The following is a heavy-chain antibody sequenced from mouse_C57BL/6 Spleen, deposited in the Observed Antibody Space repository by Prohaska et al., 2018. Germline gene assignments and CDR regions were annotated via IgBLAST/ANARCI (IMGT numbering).Heavy chain of an antibody. CDR1: GYTFTSYW. CDR2: IDPSDSYT. D-gene: IGHD1-1*01. Sequence: GAELVKPGASVKLSCKASGYTFTSYWMQWVKQRPGQGLEWIGEIDPSDSYTNYNQKFKGKATLTVDTSSSTAYMQLSSLTSEDSAVYYCASSWHYGSSYVIAYWGQGTLVTVSA. CDR3: ASSWHYGSSYVIAY. V-gene: IGHV1-50*01. J-gene: IGHJ3*01.